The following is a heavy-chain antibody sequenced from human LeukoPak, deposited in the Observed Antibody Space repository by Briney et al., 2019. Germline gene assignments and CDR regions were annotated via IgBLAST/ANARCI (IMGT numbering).Heavy chain of an antibody. CDR1: GYSFTSYW. CDR3: ARTVGYCSSTSCYYYYGMDV. V-gene: IGHV5-51*01. D-gene: IGHD2-2*01. CDR2: IYPGDSDT. J-gene: IGHJ6*02. Sequence: GESLKISCKGSGYSFTSYWIGWVRQMPGKGLEWMGTIYPGDSDTRYSPSFQGQVTISADKSISTAYLQWRSLKASDTAMYYCARTVGYCSSTSCYYYYGMDVWGQGTTVTVSS.